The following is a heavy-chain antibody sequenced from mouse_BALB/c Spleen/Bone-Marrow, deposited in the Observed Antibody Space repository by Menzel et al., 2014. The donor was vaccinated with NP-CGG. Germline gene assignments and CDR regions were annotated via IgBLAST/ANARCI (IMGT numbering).Heavy chain of an antibody. CDR2: ILPGSGTA. Sequence: QVQLQQSGAELMKPGASVKISCKATGYIFSNYWIDWVKQRPGHGLEWIGEILPGSGTANYNEKFKGKATFTADTSSNTAYMQLSSLTSEDSALYYCARASVVPYYFDFWGQGTTLTVSS. J-gene: IGHJ2*01. V-gene: IGHV1-9*01. CDR1: GYIFSNYW. D-gene: IGHD1-1*01. CDR3: ARASVVPYYFDF.